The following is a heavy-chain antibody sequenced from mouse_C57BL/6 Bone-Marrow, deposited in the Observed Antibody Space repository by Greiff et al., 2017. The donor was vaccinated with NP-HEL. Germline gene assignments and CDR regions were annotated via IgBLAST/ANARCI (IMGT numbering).Heavy chain of an antibody. J-gene: IGHJ3*01. V-gene: IGHV2-4*01. Sequence: QVQLKQSGPGLVQPSQSLSITCTVSGFSLTSYGVHWVRQPPGKGLEWLGVIWSGGSTDYNAAFISRLSISKDNSKSQVFVKRNSLQADDTAIYYCAKNSGTTVVAPFAYWGQGTLVTVSA. CDR1: GFSLTSYG. CDR2: IWSGGST. D-gene: IGHD1-1*01. CDR3: AKNSGTTVVAPFAY.